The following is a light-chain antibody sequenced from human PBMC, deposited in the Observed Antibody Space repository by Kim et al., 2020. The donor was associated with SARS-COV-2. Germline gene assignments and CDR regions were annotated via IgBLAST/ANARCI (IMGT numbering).Light chain of an antibody. CDR1: RRDVGGYHY. CDR3: CSYAGSYPVV. CDR2: DVS. Sequence: GQTVTISCTGTRRDVGGYHYVSWYQQHPSKAPKLMIYDVSKRPSEVPVRFSGSKSGNTASLTISGLQAEDEADYYCCSYAGSYPVVFGGGTQLTVL. J-gene: IGLJ2*01. V-gene: IGLV2-11*01.